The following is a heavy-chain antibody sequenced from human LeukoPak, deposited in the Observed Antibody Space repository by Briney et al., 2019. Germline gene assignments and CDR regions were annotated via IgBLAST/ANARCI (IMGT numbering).Heavy chain of an antibody. CDR1: GFTFSSYS. CDR3: AKEFFGSGNYFNGVFDS. J-gene: IGHJ4*02. Sequence: GGSLRLSCAASGFTFSSYSMNWVRQAPGKGLEWVSSIRGGGVNIQYAVSVKGRFTISRDNSNNTLHLQMNSLRVEDTAVYYCAKEFFGSGNYFNGVFDSWGQGALVTVSS. CDR2: IRGGGVNI. V-gene: IGHV3-23*01. D-gene: IGHD3-10*01.